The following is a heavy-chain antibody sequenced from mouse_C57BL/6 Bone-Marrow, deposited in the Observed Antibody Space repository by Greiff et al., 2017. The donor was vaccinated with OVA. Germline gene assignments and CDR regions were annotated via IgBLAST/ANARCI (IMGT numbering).Heavy chain of an antibody. Sequence: VKLMESGPGLVAPSQSLSITCTVSGFSLTSYGVHWVRQPPGKGLEWLVVIWSDGSTTYNSALKSRLSISKDNSKSQVFLKMNSLQTDDTAMYYCARHEDYGNYDAMDYWGQGTSVTVSS. CDR3: ARHEDYGNYDAMDY. J-gene: IGHJ4*01. V-gene: IGHV2-6-1*01. CDR1: GFSLTSYG. CDR2: IWSDGST. D-gene: IGHD2-1*01.